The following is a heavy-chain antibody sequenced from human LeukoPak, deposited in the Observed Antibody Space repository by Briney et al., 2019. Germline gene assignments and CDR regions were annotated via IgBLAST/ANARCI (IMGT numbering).Heavy chain of an antibody. J-gene: IGHJ5*02. Sequence: ASVTVSCKASGYTFTSFYMHWVREAPGQGLEWMGIINPSGGSTSYAQKFQGRVTMTRDTSTSTVYMELSSLRSEDTAVYYCARELPDESVAWGQGTLVTVSS. CDR2: INPSGGST. CDR3: ARELPDESVA. CDR1: GYTFTSFY. V-gene: IGHV1-46*01.